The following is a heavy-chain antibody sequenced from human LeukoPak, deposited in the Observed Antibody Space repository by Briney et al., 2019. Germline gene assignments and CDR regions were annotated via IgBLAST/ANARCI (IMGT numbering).Heavy chain of an antibody. CDR2: INPSGGRT. V-gene: IGHV1-46*01. J-gene: IGHJ4*02. D-gene: IGHD6-13*01. Sequence: ASVKVSCKASGYTFASYYMHWVRQAPGQGLEWMGIINPSGGRTTYAQKFQGRVTMTRDTSTSTFYMEMSSLRSEDTAVFYCARGNRPGIAAAGPHYWGQGTLVSVSS. CDR3: ARGNRPGIAAAGPHY. CDR1: GYTFASYY.